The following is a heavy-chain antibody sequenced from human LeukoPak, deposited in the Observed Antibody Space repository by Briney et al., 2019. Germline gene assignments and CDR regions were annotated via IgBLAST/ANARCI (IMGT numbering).Heavy chain of an antibody. V-gene: IGHV4-4*07. CDR3: ARDSGTTGEVKFDP. CDR2: IYNSGST. CDR1: GFSLTIGYF. Sequence: PSETLSLTCNVSGFSLTIGYFWGWIRQPAGKGLEWIGRIYNSGSTTYNPSLKSRVTMSVDTSKNQFSLKLSSVTAADTAVYYCARDSGTTGEVKFDPWGQGTLVTVSS. J-gene: IGHJ5*02. D-gene: IGHD3-10*01.